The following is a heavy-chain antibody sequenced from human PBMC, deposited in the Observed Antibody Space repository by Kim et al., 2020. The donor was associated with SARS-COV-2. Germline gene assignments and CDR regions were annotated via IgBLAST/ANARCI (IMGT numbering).Heavy chain of an antibody. D-gene: IGHD3-10*01. Sequence: GGSLRLSCAASGFIFSTFEMNWVRQAPGKGLEWISYISASGSNIRYADSVRGRFTISRDIAKNSLYLQMNGLRADDSGIYYCARDRTRAGNYDAFAIWG. V-gene: IGHV3-48*03. J-gene: IGHJ3*02. CDR3: ARDRTRAGNYDAFAI. CDR2: ISASGSNI. CDR1: GFIFSTFE.